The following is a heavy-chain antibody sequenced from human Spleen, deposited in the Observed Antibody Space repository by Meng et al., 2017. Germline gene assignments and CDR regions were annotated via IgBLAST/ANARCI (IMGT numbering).Heavy chain of an antibody. D-gene: IGHD6-6*01. V-gene: IGHV3-23*01. CDR1: GFTSSSYA. Sequence: GGSLRLSCAASGFTSSSYAMSWARQAPGKGLEWVSTISGSGYADSVKGRFTISRDNSKNTLYMQMNSLRAEDTAVYYCAKDKVQYSSSSNSFDYWGQGTLVTVSS. CDR2: ISGSG. J-gene: IGHJ4*02. CDR3: AKDKVQYSSSSNSFDY.